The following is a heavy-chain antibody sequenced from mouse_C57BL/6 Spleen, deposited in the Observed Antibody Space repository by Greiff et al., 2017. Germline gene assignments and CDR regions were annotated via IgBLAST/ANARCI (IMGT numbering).Heavy chain of an antibody. CDR1: GYTFTSYW. V-gene: IGHV1-53*01. D-gene: IGHD1-1*01. Sequence: QVQLQQPGTELVKPGASVKLSCEASGYTFTSYWMHWVKQRPGQGLEWIGNINPSNGGTNYNEKFKSKATLTVDKSSSTAYMQLSSLTSEDSAVYYCARLGYYGSRGYYAMDYWGQGTSVTVAA. CDR3: ARLGYYGSRGYYAMDY. J-gene: IGHJ4*01. CDR2: INPSNGGT.